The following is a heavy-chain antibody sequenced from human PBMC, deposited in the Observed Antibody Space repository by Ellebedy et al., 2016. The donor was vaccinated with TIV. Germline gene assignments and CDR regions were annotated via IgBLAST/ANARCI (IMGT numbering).Heavy chain of an antibody. CDR2: ISASGGST. CDR3: AKAGLRWLHYFDY. D-gene: IGHD5-12*01. V-gene: IGHV3-23*01. CDR1: GFAFSSYA. Sequence: GESLKISCAASGFAFSSYALSWVRQAPGKGLEWVSAISASGGSTFYADSVKGRFTISRDNSKNTLYLQMGSLRAEDTALYFCAKAGLRWLHYFDYWGQGTLVTVSS. J-gene: IGHJ4*02.